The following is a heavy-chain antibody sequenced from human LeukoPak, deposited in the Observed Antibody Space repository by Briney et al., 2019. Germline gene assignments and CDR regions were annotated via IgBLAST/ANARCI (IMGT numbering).Heavy chain of an antibody. D-gene: IGHD3-16*01. CDR2: ISWNSGSI. CDR3: AKSTSWGLAGNWFDP. Sequence: GRSLRLSCAASGFTFDDYAMHWVRQAPGKGLEWVSGISWNSGSIGYADSVKGRFTISRDNAKNSLYLQMNSLRAEDMALYYCAKSTSWGLAGNWFDPWGRGTLVTVSS. CDR1: GFTFDDYA. J-gene: IGHJ5*02. V-gene: IGHV3-9*03.